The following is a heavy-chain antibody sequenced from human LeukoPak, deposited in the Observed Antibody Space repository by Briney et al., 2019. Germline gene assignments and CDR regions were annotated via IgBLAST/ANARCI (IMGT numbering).Heavy chain of an antibody. CDR2: IYSGGST. Sequence: GGSLRLSCAASGFTVSSNYMSWVRQAPGKGLEWVSVIYSGGSTYYADSVKGRFTISRDNSKNTLYLQMNSLRAEDTAVYYCARVASGGDYVYGDAFDIWGQGTMVTVSS. J-gene: IGHJ3*02. CDR1: GFTVSSNY. D-gene: IGHD4-17*01. CDR3: ARVASGGDYVYGDAFDI. V-gene: IGHV3-53*01.